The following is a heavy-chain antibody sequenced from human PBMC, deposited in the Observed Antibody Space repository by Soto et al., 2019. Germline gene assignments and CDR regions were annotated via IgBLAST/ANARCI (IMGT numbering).Heavy chain of an antibody. J-gene: IGHJ6*02. Sequence: QLQLVQSGAEVKKPGSSVKVACQASGGIFSTYAISWMRQAPGQGLEWMGGILPMFGTVHYAQKFQGRVTITADKSTSTAYVDLSSLRSEDTAVYYCATTSSRSIAVAGSGYYYGMDVWGQGTTVTVSS. CDR1: GGIFSTYA. V-gene: IGHV1-69*06. CDR3: ATTSSRSIAVAGSGYYYGMDV. CDR2: ILPMFGTV. D-gene: IGHD6-19*01.